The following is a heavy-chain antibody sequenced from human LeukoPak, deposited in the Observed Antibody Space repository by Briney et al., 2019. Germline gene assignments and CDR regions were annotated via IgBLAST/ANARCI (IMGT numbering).Heavy chain of an antibody. V-gene: IGHV4-39*01. D-gene: IGHD3-10*01. CDR2: FYYSGSI. Sequence: SETLSLTCTVSGDSISSSSYSWGWIRQPPGKGLEWIGTFYYSGSIYYNPSLTSRVTISVDTSKHEFSLKLSSVTAADTAMYYCARRDYWGFGEKTDMYFDHWGQGTLVTVSS. CDR1: GDSISSSSYS. J-gene: IGHJ4*02. CDR3: ARRDYWGFGEKTDMYFDH.